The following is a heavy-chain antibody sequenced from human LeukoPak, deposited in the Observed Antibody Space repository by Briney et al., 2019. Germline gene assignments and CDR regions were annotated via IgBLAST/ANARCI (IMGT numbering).Heavy chain of an antibody. Sequence: PGGSLRLSCAASGFTFSDVYMSWIRQAPGKGLEWVSYISSSGSSTKYADSVKGRFTISRDNAKNSLYLQMNSLRVEGTAVYYCARDRGRVAGEYFDYWGQGTLVTVSS. D-gene: IGHD6-19*01. CDR1: GFTFSDVY. CDR3: ARDRGRVAGEYFDY. J-gene: IGHJ4*02. CDR2: ISSSGSST. V-gene: IGHV3-11*06.